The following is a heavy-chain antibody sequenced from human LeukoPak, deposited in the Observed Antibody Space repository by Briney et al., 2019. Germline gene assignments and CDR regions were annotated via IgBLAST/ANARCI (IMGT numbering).Heavy chain of an antibody. CDR3: AHSLRRPSCSGGNCYYFDY. Sequence: MASGPTLVNPTQTLPLTCTVTGFSTTTHGGGVGWIRQAPGKALEWLSIILWDGNSRYNSSLKSRLTITSDNSNHQVALTMTNMDPVDTATYFCAHSLRRPSCSGGNCYYFDYWGQGTLVTVSS. V-gene: IGHV2-5*02. CDR1: GFSTTTHGGG. J-gene: IGHJ4*02. CDR2: ILWDGNS. D-gene: IGHD2-15*01.